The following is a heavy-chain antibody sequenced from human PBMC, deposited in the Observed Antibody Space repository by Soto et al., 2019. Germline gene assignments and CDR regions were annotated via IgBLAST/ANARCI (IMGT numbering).Heavy chain of an antibody. CDR1: GGSISSGGYY. CDR2: IYYSGSI. D-gene: IGHD3-10*01. J-gene: IGHJ4*02. V-gene: IGHV4-31*03. CDR3: ARWMVRGAKAPDY. Sequence: QVQLQESGPGLVKPSQTLSLTCTVSGGSISSGGYYWSWIRQHPGKGLEWIGYIYYSGSIYYNPSLKSRVTISVDTSKNQFSLKLSPVTAADTAVYYCARWMVRGAKAPDYWGQGTLVTVSS.